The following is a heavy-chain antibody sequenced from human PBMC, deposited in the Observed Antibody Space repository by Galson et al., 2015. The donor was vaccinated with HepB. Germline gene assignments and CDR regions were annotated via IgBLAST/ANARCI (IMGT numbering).Heavy chain of an antibody. J-gene: IGHJ5*02. V-gene: IGHV1-69*13. D-gene: IGHD6-19*01. CDR1: GGTFSSYA. CDR3: ARVVGSGWYHNWFDP. Sequence: SVKVSCKASGGTFSSYAISWVRQAPGQGLEWMGGIIPIFGTANYAQKFQGRVTITADESTSTAYMELSSLRSEDTAVYYCARVVGSGWYHNWFDPWGQGTLVTVSS. CDR2: IIPIFGTA.